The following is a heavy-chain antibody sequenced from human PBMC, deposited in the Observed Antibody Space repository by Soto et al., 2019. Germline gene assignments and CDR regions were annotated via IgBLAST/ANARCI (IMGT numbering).Heavy chain of an antibody. CDR2: IYLGDSDT. CDR3: ARGEFYYDSGGYYFNY. J-gene: IGHJ4*02. D-gene: IGHD3-22*01. CDR1: QYSFTSYW. Sequence: EVQVVQSGAEVKKPGESLKISCKGSQYSFTSYWIGWVRQMPGKGLEWMGIIYLGDSDTKYNPSFQGQVTISADKSISTTYLQWSSLKASDTAMYYCARGEFYYDSGGYYFNYWGQGTLVTVSS. V-gene: IGHV5-51*01.